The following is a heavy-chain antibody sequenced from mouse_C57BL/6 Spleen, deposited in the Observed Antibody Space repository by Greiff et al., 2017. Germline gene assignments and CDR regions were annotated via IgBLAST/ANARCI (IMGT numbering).Heavy chain of an antibody. V-gene: IGHV1-54*01. CDR2: INPGSGGN. CDR1: GYAFTNYL. Sequence: VQLPQSGAELVRPGTSVKVSCKASGYAFTNYLIEWVKQRPGQGLEWIGVINPGSGGNNYNEKFKGKATLTADKSSSTAYMQLSSLTSEDSAVYCCAREEPPYAMDYWGQGTSVTVSS. J-gene: IGHJ4*01. CDR3: AREEPPYAMDY.